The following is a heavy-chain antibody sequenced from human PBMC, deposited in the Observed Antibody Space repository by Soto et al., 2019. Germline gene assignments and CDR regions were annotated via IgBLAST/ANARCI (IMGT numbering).Heavy chain of an antibody. J-gene: IGHJ5*02. Sequence: SESRPLTCAVYAASLSGNYSNWLRQPPGQGLEWIGEINHSGNSNYLRSFRSRVTISLHTSKYPLSLKLRSVSAAATAVFYCARGWGVFDAWGQGTPGTVS. D-gene: IGHD7-27*01. CDR3: ARGWGVFDA. V-gene: IGHV4-34*01. CDR2: INHSGNS. CDR1: AASLSGNY.